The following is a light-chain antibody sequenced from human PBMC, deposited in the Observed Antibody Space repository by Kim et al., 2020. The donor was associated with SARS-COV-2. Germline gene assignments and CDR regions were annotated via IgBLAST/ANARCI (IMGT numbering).Light chain of an antibody. J-gene: IGLJ3*02. Sequence: GQTVMIRWTRRSGSIVSDFVQWFQQRPGSAPTAVIYEDHKRPSGVPDRFSGSVDSSSDSASLTISGLRAEDEADYYCQSYDDNIWVFGGGTQLTVL. CDR3: QSYDDNIWV. V-gene: IGLV6-57*03. CDR1: SGSIVSDF. CDR2: EDH.